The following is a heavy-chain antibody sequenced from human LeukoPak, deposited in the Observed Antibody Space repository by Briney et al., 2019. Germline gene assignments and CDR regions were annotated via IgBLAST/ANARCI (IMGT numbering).Heavy chain of an antibody. CDR3: AREQNYYDSSGYSARSAFDI. Sequence: GGSLRLSCAASGFTFSSYSMNWVRQAPGKGLEWVSSISSSSGYIYYADSVKGRFTISRENAKNTLYLQMNSLRAEDTAVYYCAREQNYYDSSGYSARSAFDIWGQGTMVTVSS. CDR1: GFTFSSYS. V-gene: IGHV3-21*01. CDR2: ISSSSGYI. J-gene: IGHJ3*02. D-gene: IGHD3-22*01.